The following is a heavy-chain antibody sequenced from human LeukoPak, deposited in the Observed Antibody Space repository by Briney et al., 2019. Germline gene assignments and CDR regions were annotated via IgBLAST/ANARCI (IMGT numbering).Heavy chain of an antibody. V-gene: IGHV3-9*01. J-gene: IGHJ6*02. CDR2: ISWNSGSI. CDR3: AKDLWFGESPPDGHGMDV. CDR1: GFTFDGYA. D-gene: IGHD3-10*01. Sequence: GRSPRLSTAASGFTFDGYAMHWVRQAPRGGVEWGFGISWNSGSIGYADSVKGRFTISRDNAKNSLYLQMNSLRAEDTALYYCAKDLWFGESPPDGHGMDVWGQGTTVTVSS.